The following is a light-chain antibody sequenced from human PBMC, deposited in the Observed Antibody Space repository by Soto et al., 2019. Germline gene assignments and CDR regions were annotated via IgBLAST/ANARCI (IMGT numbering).Light chain of an antibody. J-gene: IGKJ3*01. CDR2: DTS. Sequence: EIVLTQSPAILSLSPGERATLSCRASQSVSTYLAWYQQKPGQAPRLLIYDTSNRASGVPARFSGSGSGTDFTLTISSLEPEDFSVYYCRQRSNRPFTFGPGAKVDIK. CDR1: QSVSTY. CDR3: RQRSNRPFT. V-gene: IGKV3-11*01.